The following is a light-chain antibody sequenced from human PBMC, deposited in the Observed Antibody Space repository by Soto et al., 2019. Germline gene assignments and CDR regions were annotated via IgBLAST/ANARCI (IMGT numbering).Light chain of an antibody. Sequence: DIQMTQSRATLSGSVGDRVTIKYRASQTISSWLAWYQQKPGKAPKGLIYDVSNLQSGVPSRFSGSGSETEFTLTIASLHPVDFATYHGLQHNSYPLTFGGGTKVDIK. CDR1: QTISSW. J-gene: IGKJ4*01. CDR2: DVS. CDR3: LQHNSYPLT. V-gene: IGKV1-5*01.